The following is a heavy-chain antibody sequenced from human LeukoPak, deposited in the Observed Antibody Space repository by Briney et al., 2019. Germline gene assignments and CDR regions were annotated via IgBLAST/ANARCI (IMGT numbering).Heavy chain of an antibody. CDR2: IIPIFGTA. D-gene: IGHD5-12*01. Sequence: GASVKVSCKASRGTFSSYAISWVRQAPGQGLEWMGGIIPIFGTANYAQKFQGRVTITADESTSTAYMELSSLRSEDTAVYYCAGGYVDIVATMDYYFDYWGQGTLVTASS. CDR1: RGTFSSYA. V-gene: IGHV1-69*13. J-gene: IGHJ4*02. CDR3: AGGYVDIVATMDYYFDY.